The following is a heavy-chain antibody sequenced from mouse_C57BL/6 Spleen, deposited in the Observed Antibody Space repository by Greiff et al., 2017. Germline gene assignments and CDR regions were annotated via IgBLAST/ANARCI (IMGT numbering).Heavy chain of an antibody. CDR1: EYEFPSHD. J-gene: IGHJ4*01. CDR2: INSDGGST. Sequence: VQLQQSGGGLVQPGESLKLSCESNEYEFPSHDMSWVRKTPEKRLELVAAINSDGGSTYYPDTMERRFIISRDNTKKTLYLQMSSLRSKDTALYYCARHVLSNYVGAMDYWGQGTSVTVSS. CDR3: ARHVLSNYVGAMDY. V-gene: IGHV5-2*01. D-gene: IGHD2-5*01.